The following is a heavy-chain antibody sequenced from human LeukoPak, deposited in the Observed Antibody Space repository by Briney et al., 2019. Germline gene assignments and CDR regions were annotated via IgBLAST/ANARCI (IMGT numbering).Heavy chain of an antibody. CDR3: ATSLGPLTEY. CDR1: GVPFSSYW. D-gene: IGHD7-27*01. J-gene: IGHJ4*02. CDR2: INSGGSGT. V-gene: IGHV3-74*01. Sequence: GGSLRLSCAASGVPFSSYWMHWVRQTPGKGLVWVSRINSGGSGTSYADSVKGRFAISRDNAKNTLYLQMNSLRAEDTALYYCATSLGPLTEYWGQGTLVTVSS.